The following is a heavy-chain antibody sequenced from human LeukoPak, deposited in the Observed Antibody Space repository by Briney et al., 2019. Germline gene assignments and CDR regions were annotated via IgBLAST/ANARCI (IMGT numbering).Heavy chain of an antibody. Sequence: RPSETLSLTCAVYGGSFSGYYWSWIRQPPGKGLEWIGEINHSGSTNYNPSLKSRVTISVDTSKNQFSLKLSSVTAADTAVYYCARDFSSDYDSSGYRRGVGYYYYYMDVWGKGTTVTVSS. V-gene: IGHV4-34*01. D-gene: IGHD3-22*01. CDR3: ARDFSSDYDSSGYRRGVGYYYYYMDV. CDR1: GGSFSGYY. CDR2: INHSGST. J-gene: IGHJ6*03.